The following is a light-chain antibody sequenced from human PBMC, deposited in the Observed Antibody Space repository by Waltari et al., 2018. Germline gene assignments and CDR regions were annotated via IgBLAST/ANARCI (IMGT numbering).Light chain of an antibody. CDR2: GKN. J-gene: IGLJ2*01. Sequence: SSELTQDPAVSVALGQTVTITCQGASLRTSCASWYQQKSGQAPILVLFGKNKRPSGIPDRFSGYNSETTTSLTITGAQAEDEADYYCSSRDSSASHVLFAGGTKLTVL. V-gene: IGLV3-19*01. CDR3: SSRDSSASHVL. CDR1: SLRTSC.